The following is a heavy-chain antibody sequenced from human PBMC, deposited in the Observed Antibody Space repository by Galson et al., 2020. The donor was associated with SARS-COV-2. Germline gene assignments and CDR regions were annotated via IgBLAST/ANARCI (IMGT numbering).Heavy chain of an antibody. CDR1: GFTFSSYG. CDR2: IWYDGSNK. CDR3: ASGLRWNFDY. Sequence: GESLKISCAASGFTFSSYGMHWVRQAPGKGLEWVAVIWYDGSNKYYADSVKGRFTISRDNSKNTLYLQMNSLRAEDTAVYYCASGLRWNFDYWGQGTLVTVSS. V-gene: IGHV3-33*01. J-gene: IGHJ4*02. D-gene: IGHD4-17*01.